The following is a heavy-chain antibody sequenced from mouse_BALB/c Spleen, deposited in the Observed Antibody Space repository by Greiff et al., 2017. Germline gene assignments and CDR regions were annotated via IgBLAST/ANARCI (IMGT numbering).Heavy chain of an antibody. V-gene: IGHV5-6-3*01. CDR3: ARDPSYGSSYVGFDY. J-gene: IGHJ2*01. CDR2: INSNGGST. CDR1: GFTFSSYG. D-gene: IGHD1-1*01. Sequence: EVQLVESGGGLVQPGGSLKLSCAASGFTFSSYGMSWVRQTPDKRLELVATINSNGGSTYYPDSVKGRFTISRDNAKNTLYLQMSSLKSEDTAMYYCARDPSYGSSYVGFDYWGQGTTLTVSS.